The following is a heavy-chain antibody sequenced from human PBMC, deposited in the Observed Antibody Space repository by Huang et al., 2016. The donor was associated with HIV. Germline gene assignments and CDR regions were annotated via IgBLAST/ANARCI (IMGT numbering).Heavy chain of an antibody. J-gene: IGHJ4*02. CDR2: SKSDGSST. V-gene: IGHV3-74*01. Sequence: EVQLVESGGGLVQPGGSLRLSCAASGFTFSSYWMHWVRQVPGKGLVWVSHSKSDGSSTSYADSVEGRVTIARDNAKNTLYLQMNSLRAEDTAVYYCARGSRQGKYYYGSGTAYWGQGTLVTVSS. CDR1: GFTFSSYW. CDR3: ARGSRQGKYYYGSGTAY. D-gene: IGHD3-10*01.